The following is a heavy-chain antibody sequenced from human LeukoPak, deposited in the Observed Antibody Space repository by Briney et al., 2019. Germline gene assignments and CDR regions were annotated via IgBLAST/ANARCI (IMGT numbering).Heavy chain of an antibody. D-gene: IGHD1-26*01. J-gene: IGHJ4*02. CDR3: AKSPTASEYSGRDFDY. Sequence: GGSLRLSCAASGFTFSSYAMSWVRQAPGKGLEWVSAISGSGGSTYYADSVKGRFTISRDNSKNTLYLQMNSLRAEDTAVYYCAKSPTASEYSGRDFDYWGQGTLVTVSS. V-gene: IGHV3-23*01. CDR2: ISGSGGST. CDR1: GFTFSSYA.